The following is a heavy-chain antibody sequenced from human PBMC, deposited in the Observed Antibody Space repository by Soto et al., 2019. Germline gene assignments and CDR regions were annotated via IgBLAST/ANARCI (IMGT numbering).Heavy chain of an antibody. CDR2: IKQDGSEK. V-gene: IGHV3-7*01. J-gene: IGHJ6*02. D-gene: IGHD3-3*01. CDR1: GFTFSSYW. Sequence: SLRFSCAASGFTFSSYWMSWVRQAPGKGLEWVANIKQDGSEKYYVDSVKGRFTISRDNAKNSLYLQMNSLRAEDTAVYYCARDKHYDFWSGSYGMDVWGQGTTVTVSS. CDR3: ARDKHYDFWSGSYGMDV.